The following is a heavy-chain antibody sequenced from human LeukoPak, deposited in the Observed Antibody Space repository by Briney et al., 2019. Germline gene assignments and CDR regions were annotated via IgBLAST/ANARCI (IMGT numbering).Heavy chain of an antibody. D-gene: IGHD6-13*01. CDR1: GFTFSNYG. Sequence: GGSLRLSCAASGFTFSNYGMHWVRQAPGKGLEWVVFIQYDGNNKYYADSVKGRFTISRDNAKNSLYLQMNSLRAEDTAVYYCARDGLAAAGIFDYWGQGTLVTVSS. CDR3: ARDGLAAAGIFDY. V-gene: IGHV3-30*02. J-gene: IGHJ4*02. CDR2: IQYDGNNK.